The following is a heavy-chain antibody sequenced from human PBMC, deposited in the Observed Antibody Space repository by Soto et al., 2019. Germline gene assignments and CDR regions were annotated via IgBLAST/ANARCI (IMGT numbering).Heavy chain of an antibody. Sequence: SETLSLTCAVYGGSFSGYYWSWIRQPPGKGLEWIGEINHSGSTNYNPSLKSRVTISVDTSKNQFSLKLSSVTAADTAVYYCARVITTPYYYYGMDVWGQGTTVTVS. V-gene: IGHV4-34*01. CDR2: INHSGST. J-gene: IGHJ6*02. CDR1: GGSFSGYY. D-gene: IGHD1-1*01. CDR3: ARVITTPYYYYGMDV.